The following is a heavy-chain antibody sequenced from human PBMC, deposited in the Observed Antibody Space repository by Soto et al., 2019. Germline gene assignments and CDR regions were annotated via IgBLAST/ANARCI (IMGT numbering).Heavy chain of an antibody. V-gene: IGHV4-31*03. CDR3: AGDMGEAGPFDY. Sequence: QVQLQESSPGLVKPSQTLSLTCTVSGGSISSGGYYWSWIRQHPGKGLEWIGYIYYSGSTYYNPSLKSRVTISVDTSKNQFSLKLSSVTAADTAVSYCAGDMGEAGPFDYWGQGTLVTVSS. CDR1: GGSISSGGYY. CDR2: IYYSGST. D-gene: IGHD1-26*01. J-gene: IGHJ4*02.